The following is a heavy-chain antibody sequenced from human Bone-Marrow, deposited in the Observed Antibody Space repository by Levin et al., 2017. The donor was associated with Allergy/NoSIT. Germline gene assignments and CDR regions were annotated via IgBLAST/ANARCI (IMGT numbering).Heavy chain of an antibody. J-gene: IGHJ4*02. CDR2: IYSGGDT. Sequence: GESLKISCTASEFIASSTYMSWVRQAPGKGLEWVSVIYSGGDTYYADSVKGRFTISRDNSKNTMYLQMNSLRAEDTAVYYCARGGKFDDSWGQGTLVTVSS. V-gene: IGHV3-53*01. CDR3: ARGGKFDDS. D-gene: IGHD3-10*01. CDR1: EFIASSTY.